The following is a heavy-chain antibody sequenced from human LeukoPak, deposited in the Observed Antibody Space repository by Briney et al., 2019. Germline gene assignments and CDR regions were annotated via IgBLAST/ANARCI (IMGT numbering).Heavy chain of an antibody. V-gene: IGHV3-23*01. CDR3: ATGSEGVSSGYYKY. J-gene: IGHJ4*02. CDR1: GFTFSSYA. Sequence: GGSLRLSCAASGFTFSSYAMSWVRQAPGKGLEWVSAISGSGGSTYYADSVKGRFTISRDNSKNTLYLQMNCLRAEDTAVYYCATGSEGVSSGYYKYWGQGTLVTVSS. D-gene: IGHD3-22*01. CDR2: ISGSGGST.